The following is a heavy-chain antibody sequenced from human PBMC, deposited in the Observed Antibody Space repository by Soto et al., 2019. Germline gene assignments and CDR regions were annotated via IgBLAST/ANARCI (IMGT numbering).Heavy chain of an antibody. V-gene: IGHV3-23*01. Sequence: GGSLRLSCAASGFTFSSHAMSWVRQAPGKGLEWVSAISGSGGSTYYADSVKGRFTISRDNSKNTLYLQMNSLRAEDTAVYYCAKGLAARSYGMDVWGQGTTVTVSS. J-gene: IGHJ6*02. D-gene: IGHD6-6*01. CDR1: GFTFSSHA. CDR3: AKGLAARSYGMDV. CDR2: ISGSGGST.